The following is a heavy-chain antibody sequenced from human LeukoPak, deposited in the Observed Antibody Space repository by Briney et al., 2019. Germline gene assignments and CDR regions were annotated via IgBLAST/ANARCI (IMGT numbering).Heavy chain of an antibody. CDR3: ARDPTPEYQLLLDGHNWFDP. J-gene: IGHJ5*02. CDR1: GYTFTSYG. CDR2: ISAYNGNT. D-gene: IGHD2-2*01. V-gene: IGHV1-18*01. Sequence: VASVKVSCKASGYTFTSYGISWVRQAPGQGLEWMGWISAYNGNTNYAQKLQGRVTMTTDTSTSTAYMELRSLRSDDTAVYYCARDPTPEYQLLLDGHNWFDPWGQGTLVTVSS.